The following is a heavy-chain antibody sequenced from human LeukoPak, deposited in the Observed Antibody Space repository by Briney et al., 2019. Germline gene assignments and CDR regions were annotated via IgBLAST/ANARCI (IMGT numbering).Heavy chain of an antibody. D-gene: IGHD2-21*02. CDR2: IKQDGSEK. V-gene: IGHV3-7*01. CDR1: GFTFSSYW. J-gene: IGHJ4*02. CDR3: ARVFDTVLVTAHRSTWDY. Sequence: PGGSLRLSCAASGFTFSSYWMSWVRQAPGKGLEWVANIKQDGSEKYYVDSVKGRFTISRDNTKNSLYLQMNSLRAEDTAVYYCARVFDTVLVTAHRSTWDYWGQGTLVTVSS.